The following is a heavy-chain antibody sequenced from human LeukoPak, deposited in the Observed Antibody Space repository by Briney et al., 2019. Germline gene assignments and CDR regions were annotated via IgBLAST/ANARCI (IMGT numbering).Heavy chain of an antibody. CDR3: ARRNYGTSRRWVDP. V-gene: IGHV1-8*01. CDR1: GYTFTSYD. CDR2: TNPNSGNT. J-gene: IGHJ5*02. Sequence: GASVKVSCKASGYTFTSYDINWVRQATGQGLEWMGWTNPNSGNTGYSQKFQGRVTMTRNTSISTAYMELSSLRSEDTAVYYCARRNYGTSRRWVDPWGQGTLVTVSS. D-gene: IGHD3-16*01.